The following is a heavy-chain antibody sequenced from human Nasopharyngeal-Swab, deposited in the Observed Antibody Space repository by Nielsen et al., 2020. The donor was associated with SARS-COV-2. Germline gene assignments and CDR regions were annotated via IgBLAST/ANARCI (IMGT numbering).Heavy chain of an antibody. CDR2: MNSVGSST. V-gene: IGHV3-74*01. CDR1: GSTSRSNW. Sequence: GGPRRPSGEAPGSTSRSNWRNGVGKAPGKGLVWVSRMNSVGSSTSYADSVKGRFPISRDNAKNTLYLQMNSLRAEGTAVYYCARGSMVRGQGVVDSWGQGTLVTVSS. CDR3: ARGSMVRGQGVVDS. D-gene: IGHD3-10*01. J-gene: IGHJ4*02.